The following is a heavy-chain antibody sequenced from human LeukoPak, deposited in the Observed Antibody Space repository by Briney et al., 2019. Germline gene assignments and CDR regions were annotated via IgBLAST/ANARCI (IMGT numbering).Heavy chain of an antibody. D-gene: IGHD6-6*01. CDR2: VDPEDGET. CDR1: GYTFTDYY. CDR3: ATRASSSPDMDV. J-gene: IGHJ6*03. V-gene: IGHV1-69-2*01. Sequence: ASVKVSCKGSGYTFTDYYMYWVQQAPGKGGEWMGLVDPEDGETIYAEKFQGRVTITADTSTHTAYMPLSSLRSEDTAVYYCATRASSSPDMDVWGKGTTVTVSS.